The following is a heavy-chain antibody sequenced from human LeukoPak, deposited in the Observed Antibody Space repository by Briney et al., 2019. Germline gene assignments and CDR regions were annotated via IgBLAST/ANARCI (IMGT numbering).Heavy chain of an antibody. CDR1: GGSISSYY. CDR2: IYTSGST. V-gene: IGHV4-4*07. J-gene: IGHJ4*02. D-gene: IGHD6-19*01. CDR3: ARDQRVRSSGWYASYYFDY. Sequence: PSETLSLTCTVSGGSISSYYWSWIRQPAGKGLEWIGRIYTSGSTNYNPSLKSRVTMSVDTSKNQFSLKLSSVTAADTAVHYCARDQRVRSSGWYASYYFDYWGQGTLVTVSS.